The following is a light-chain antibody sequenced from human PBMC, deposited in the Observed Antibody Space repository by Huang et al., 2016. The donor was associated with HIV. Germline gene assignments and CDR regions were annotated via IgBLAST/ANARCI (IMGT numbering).Light chain of an antibody. V-gene: IGKV3-20*01. J-gene: IGKJ3*01. CDR1: QSVSSGY. Sequence: IVLTQSPGTLSLSPCDRATLSCRASQSVSSGYLAWYHQNPGQAPRPLMSGASTRAPGIPDRFSGGGSGTAFTLNISGLEPEDFGVYYCQQYGSSQFTFGPGTKVDVK. CDR3: QQYGSSQFT. CDR2: GAS.